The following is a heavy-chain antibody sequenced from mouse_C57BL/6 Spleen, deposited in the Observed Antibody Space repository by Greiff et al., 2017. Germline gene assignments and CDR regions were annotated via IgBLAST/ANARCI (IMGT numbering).Heavy chain of an antibody. V-gene: IGHV1-53*01. D-gene: IGHD2-4*01. CDR3: ARGLRYDYDVFAY. Sequence: VQLQQPGTELVKPGASVKLSCKASGYTFTSYWMHWVKQRPGQGLESIGNINPSNGGTNYNEKFKSKATLTVDKSSSTAYMQLSSLTSEDSAVYYCARGLRYDYDVFAYWGQGTLVTVSA. CDR2: INPSNGGT. CDR1: GYTFTSYW. J-gene: IGHJ3*01.